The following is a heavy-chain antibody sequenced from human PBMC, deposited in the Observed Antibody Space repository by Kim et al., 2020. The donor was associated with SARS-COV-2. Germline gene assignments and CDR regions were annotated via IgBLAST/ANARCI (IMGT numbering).Heavy chain of an antibody. Sequence: APVKGRFTISRDDSKNTLYLQMNSLKTEDTAVYYCTTVRKAAAAYYFDYWGQGTLVTVSS. D-gene: IGHD6-13*01. V-gene: IGHV3-15*01. J-gene: IGHJ4*02. CDR3: TTVRKAAAAYYFDY.